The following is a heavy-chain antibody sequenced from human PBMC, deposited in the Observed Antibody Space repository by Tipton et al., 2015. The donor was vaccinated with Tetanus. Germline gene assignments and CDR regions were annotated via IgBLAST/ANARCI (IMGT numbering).Heavy chain of an antibody. CDR2: TYYSGGT. CDR3: ARDERYGDYAY. V-gene: IGHV4-61*01. J-gene: IGHJ4*02. D-gene: IGHD4-17*01. CDR1: GAYIGSISYY. Sequence: TLSLTCTVSGAYIGSISYYWSWIRQPPGKGLEWIGYTYYSGGTGYNPSLKSRVTISIDSSKNQFSLKLTSVTAADTAVYYCARDERYGDYAYWGQGALVTVSS.